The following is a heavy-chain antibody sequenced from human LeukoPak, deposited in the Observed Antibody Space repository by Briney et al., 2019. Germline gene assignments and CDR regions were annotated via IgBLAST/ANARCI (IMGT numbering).Heavy chain of an antibody. CDR2: VYSSGNT. J-gene: IGHJ4*02. CDR1: GGSISSYY. Sequence: SETLSLTCTVSGGSISSYYWSWIRQPAGKGLEWIGRVYSSGNTNYNPSLKSRVTMSVDTSRNQFSLRLTSVTAADTAVDYCARMYSGTYGGIDFWGQGTLVTVSS. CDR3: ARMYSGTYGGIDF. D-gene: IGHD1-26*01. V-gene: IGHV4-4*07.